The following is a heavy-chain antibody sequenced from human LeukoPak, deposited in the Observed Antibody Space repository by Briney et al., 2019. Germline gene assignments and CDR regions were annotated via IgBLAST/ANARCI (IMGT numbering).Heavy chain of an antibody. D-gene: IGHD2-21*02. CDR1: GGSFSGYY. V-gene: IGHV4-34*01. Sequence: PSETLSLTCAVYGGSFSGYYWSWIRQPPGKGLEWIGEINHSGSTNYNPSLKSRVTISVDTSKNQFSLKLSSVTAADTAVYYCARDGGDLEIDYWGQGTLVTVSS. J-gene: IGHJ4*02. CDR3: ARDGGDLEIDY. CDR2: INHSGST.